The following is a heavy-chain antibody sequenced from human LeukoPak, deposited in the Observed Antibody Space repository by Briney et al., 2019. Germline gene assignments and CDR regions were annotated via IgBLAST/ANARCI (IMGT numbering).Heavy chain of an antibody. V-gene: IGHV3-23*01. CDR3: AKANSLLWFGELYYYYYYMDV. CDR2: ISGSGGST. Sequence: PGGSLRLSCAASGFTFSSYGMSWVRQAPGKGLEWVSAISGSGGSTYYADSVKGRFTISRDNSKNTLYLQMNSLRAEDTAVYYCAKANSLLWFGELYYYYYYMDVWGKGTTVTISS. D-gene: IGHD3-10*01. J-gene: IGHJ6*03. CDR1: GFTFSSYG.